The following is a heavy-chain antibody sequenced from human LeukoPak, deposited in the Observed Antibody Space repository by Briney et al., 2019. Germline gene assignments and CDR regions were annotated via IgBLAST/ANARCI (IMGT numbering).Heavy chain of an antibody. J-gene: IGHJ3*02. D-gene: IGHD3-22*01. CDR2: ISSSSTI. Sequence: GGSLRLSCAASGFTFSSYSMNWVRQAPGKGLEWVSYISSSSTIYYADSVKGRFTISRDNAKNSLYLQMNSLRAEDTAVYYCARGQNTPYYYDSSGYYGEAFDIWGQGTMVTVSS. CDR1: GFTFSSYS. CDR3: ARGQNTPYYYDSSGYYGEAFDI. V-gene: IGHV3-48*01.